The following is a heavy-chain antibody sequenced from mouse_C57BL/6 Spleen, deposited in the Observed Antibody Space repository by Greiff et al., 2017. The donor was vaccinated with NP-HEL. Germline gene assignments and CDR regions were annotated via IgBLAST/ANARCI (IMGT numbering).Heavy chain of an antibody. CDR1: GYTFTSYW. CDR3: ARGITTPPYYFDY. V-gene: IGHV1-50*01. D-gene: IGHD1-1*01. Sequence: VKPGASVKLSCKASGYTFTSYWMQWVKQRPGQGLEWIGEIDPSDSYTNYNQKFKGKATLTVDTSSSTAYMQLSSLTSEDSAVYYCARGITTPPYYFDYWGQGTTLTVSS. J-gene: IGHJ2*01. CDR2: IDPSDSYT.